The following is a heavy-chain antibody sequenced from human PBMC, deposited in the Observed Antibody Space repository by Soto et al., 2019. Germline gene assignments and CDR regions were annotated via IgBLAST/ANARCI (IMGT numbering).Heavy chain of an antibody. Sequence: GGSLRLSCAASGFTFSNYAMSWVRQAPGKGLEWVSAIGGSGGSTYYADSVKGRFTISRDNSENTLYLKMNSLRAEDTAVFYCAKDDYGDYDYYYYMDVWGKGTTVTVSS. CDR3: AKDDYGDYDYYYYMDV. V-gene: IGHV3-23*01. J-gene: IGHJ6*03. D-gene: IGHD4-17*01. CDR1: GFTFSNYA. CDR2: IGGSGGST.